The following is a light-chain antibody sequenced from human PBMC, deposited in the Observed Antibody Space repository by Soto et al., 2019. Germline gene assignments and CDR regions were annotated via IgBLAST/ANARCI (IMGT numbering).Light chain of an antibody. V-gene: IGLV1-40*01. Sequence: QSVLTQPSSVSGAPGQRVTISCTGSSSIIGAGYDVHWYQQLPGRAPKLLIYGNNNRPSGVPDRFSGSKSGTSASLAITGLQAEDEADYYCQSYDSRLSVIFGGGTKLTVL. CDR1: SSIIGAGYD. J-gene: IGLJ2*01. CDR2: GNN. CDR3: QSYDSRLSVI.